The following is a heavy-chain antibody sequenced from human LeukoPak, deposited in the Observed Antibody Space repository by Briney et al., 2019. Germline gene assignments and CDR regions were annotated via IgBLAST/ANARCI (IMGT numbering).Heavy chain of an antibody. V-gene: IGHV3-11*04. D-gene: IGHD2-15*01. CDR2: ISSSGSTI. J-gene: IGHJ6*03. CDR1: GFTFSDYY. Sequence: GGSLRLSCAASGFTFSDYYMSWIRQAPGKGLEWVSYISSSGSTIYYADSVKGRFTISRDNAKNSLYLQMNSLRAEDTAVYYCARAYCSGGSCHNYYYYMDVWGQGTMVTFSS. CDR3: ARAYCSGGSCHNYYYYMDV.